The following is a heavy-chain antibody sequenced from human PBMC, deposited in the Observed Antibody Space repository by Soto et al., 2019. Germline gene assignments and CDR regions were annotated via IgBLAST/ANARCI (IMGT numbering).Heavy chain of an antibody. J-gene: IGHJ3*02. V-gene: IGHV1-69*02. CDR2: IIPILGIA. CDR1: GGTFSSYT. Sequence: SVKVSCKACGGTFSSYTISWVRQAPGQGLEWMGRIIPILGIANYAQKFQGRVTITADKSTSTAYMELSSLRSEDTAVYYCARAIVVVTAGAFDIWGQGTMVTVSS. CDR3: ARAIVVVTAGAFDI. D-gene: IGHD2-21*02.